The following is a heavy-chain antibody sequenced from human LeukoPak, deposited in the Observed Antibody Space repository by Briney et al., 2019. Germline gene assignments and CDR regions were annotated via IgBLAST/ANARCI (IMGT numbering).Heavy chain of an antibody. J-gene: IGHJ6*03. V-gene: IGHV1-8*03. Sequence: ASVKVSCKASGYTFTSYDINWVRQATGQGLEWMGWMNPNSGNTGYAQKFQGRVTITRNTSISTAYVELSSLRSEDTAVYYCARAIAAAQGDYYMDVWGKGTTVTVSS. D-gene: IGHD6-13*01. CDR1: GYTFTSYD. CDR3: ARAIAAAQGDYYMDV. CDR2: MNPNSGNT.